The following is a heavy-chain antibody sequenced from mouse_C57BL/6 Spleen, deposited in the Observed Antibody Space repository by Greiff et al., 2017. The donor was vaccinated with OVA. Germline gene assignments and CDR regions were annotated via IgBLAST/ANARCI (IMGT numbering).Heavy chain of an antibody. V-gene: IGHV1-55*01. D-gene: IGHD1-1*01. Sequence: QVQLQQPGAELVKPGASVKMSCKASGYTFTSYWITWVKQRPGQGLEWIGDIYPGSGSTNYNEKFKSKATLTVDTSSSTAYMQLSSLTSEDSAVYYCAREGALLLRAMDYWGQGTSVTVSS. J-gene: IGHJ4*01. CDR2: IYPGSGST. CDR1: GYTFTSYW. CDR3: AREGALLLRAMDY.